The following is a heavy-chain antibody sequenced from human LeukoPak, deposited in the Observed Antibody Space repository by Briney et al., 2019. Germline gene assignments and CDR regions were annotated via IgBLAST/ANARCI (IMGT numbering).Heavy chain of an antibody. D-gene: IGHD5-18*01. J-gene: IGHJ4*02. CDR3: ARDLGYSRLDY. CDR2: INPDGNKK. V-gene: IGHV3-7*01. CDR1: GFIFSEYG. Sequence: GGSLRLSCVASGFIFSEYGMHWVRQAPGKGLEWVASINPDGNKKYSADSVKGRFTISRDNAENSLYLQTNSLRVEDTAFYYCARDLGYSRLDYWGQGMLVTVSS.